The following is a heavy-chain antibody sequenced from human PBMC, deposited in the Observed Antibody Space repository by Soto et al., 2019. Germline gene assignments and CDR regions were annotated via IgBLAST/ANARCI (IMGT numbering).Heavy chain of an antibody. Sequence: ASVKVSCKASGYTFTSYGISWVRQAPGQRLEWMGWISAYNGSTSYAQKLQGRVTMNRETSTSTVYMELSSLRSEDTAVYYCARDYRARQQLVRAHYYYYGMDVWGQGTTVTVSS. V-gene: IGHV1-18*01. CDR3: ARDYRARQQLVRAHYYYYGMDV. D-gene: IGHD6-13*01. CDR1: GYTFTSYG. CDR2: ISAYNGST. J-gene: IGHJ6*02.